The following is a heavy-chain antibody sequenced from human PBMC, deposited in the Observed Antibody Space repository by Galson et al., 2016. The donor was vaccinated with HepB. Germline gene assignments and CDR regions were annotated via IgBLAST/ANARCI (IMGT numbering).Heavy chain of an antibody. Sequence: PALVKPTQTLTLTCTFSGFSLSSSGVGVGXXRQXXXKAVHGLALVYWSXXKRRSPSLKIRLTITXDTSKNRVVLTLTNMDPVDTATYYCAHRRTSADYGSGKDRXXHYWGQGTXXXVS. V-gene: IGHV2-5*01. CDR3: AHRRTSADYGSGKDRXXHY. J-gene: IGHJ4*02. D-gene: IGHD3-10*01. CDR1: GFSLSSSGVG. CDR2: VYWSXXK.